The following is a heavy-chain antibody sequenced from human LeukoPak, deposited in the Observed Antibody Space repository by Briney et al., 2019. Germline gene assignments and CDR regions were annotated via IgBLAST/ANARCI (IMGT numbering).Heavy chain of an antibody. Sequence: SETLSLTCTVSGGSISSYYWSWIRQPAGKGLEWIGRIYTSGSTNYNPSLKSRVTMSVDTSKNQFSLKLNSMTAADTAVYYCARERWSSWFDPWGQGTLVTVSS. CDR2: IYTSGST. D-gene: IGHD2-15*01. CDR1: GGSISSYY. CDR3: ARERWSSWFDP. J-gene: IGHJ5*02. V-gene: IGHV4-4*07.